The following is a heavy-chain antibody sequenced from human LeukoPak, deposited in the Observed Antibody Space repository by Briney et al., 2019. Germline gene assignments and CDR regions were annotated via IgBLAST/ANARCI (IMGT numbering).Heavy chain of an antibody. V-gene: IGHV3-74*01. CDR2: INSGGSST. CDR3: ARRAFSGSYSGYFDY. Sequence: PGGSLRLSCAASGFTFSSYWMHWVRQAPGKGLVWVSRINSGGSSTSYADSVKGRFTISRDNAKNTLYLQMNSLRAEDTAVYYCARRAFSGSYSGYFDYWGQGTLVTVSS. CDR1: GFTFSSYW. D-gene: IGHD1-26*01. J-gene: IGHJ4*02.